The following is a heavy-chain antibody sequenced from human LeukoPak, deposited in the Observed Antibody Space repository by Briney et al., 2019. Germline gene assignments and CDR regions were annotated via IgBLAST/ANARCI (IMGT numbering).Heavy chain of an antibody. CDR1: GYTFTTYD. CDR3: ARVAGSIDY. J-gene: IGHJ4*02. V-gene: IGHV1-8*03. Sequence: ASVKVSCKASGYTFTTYDINWVRQATGQGLEWMGWMNPNSGNTGYAQKFQGRVTITRDTSISTAYMELSSLRSEDTAVYYCARVAGSIDYWGQGTLVTVSS. D-gene: IGHD6-19*01. CDR2: MNPNSGNT.